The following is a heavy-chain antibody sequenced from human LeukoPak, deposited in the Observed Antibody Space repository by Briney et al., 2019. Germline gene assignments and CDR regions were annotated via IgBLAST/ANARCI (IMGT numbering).Heavy chain of an antibody. CDR2: IYSSETT. CDR3: ARRNDFDI. Sequence: SETLSLTCTVSGGSITGYHWSWIRQPPGKGLEWIGYIYSSETTEYKPSLKSRVTISADTSKNQFSLKLTSVTAAHTDIYYCARRNDFDIWGQGTMVTVSS. CDR1: GGSITGYH. V-gene: IGHV4-4*08. J-gene: IGHJ3*02.